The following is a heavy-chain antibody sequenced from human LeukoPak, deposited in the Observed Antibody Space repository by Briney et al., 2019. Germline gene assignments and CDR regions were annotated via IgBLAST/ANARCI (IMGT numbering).Heavy chain of an antibody. V-gene: IGHV3-7*01. CDR3: ATSLDTAGGPY. D-gene: IGHD5-18*01. CDR1: GFTFSNFW. CDR2: IRQDGGDK. Sequence: GGSLRLSCAASGFTFSNFWMTWVRQAPGKGPEWLATIRQDGGDKWYLDSVKGRFTISRDNAKNSLYLQMNSLRAEDTAVYYCATSLDTAGGPYWGQGTLVTVSS. J-gene: IGHJ4*02.